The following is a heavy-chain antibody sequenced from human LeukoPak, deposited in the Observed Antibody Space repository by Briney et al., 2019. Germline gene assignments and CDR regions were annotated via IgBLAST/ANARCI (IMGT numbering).Heavy chain of an antibody. V-gene: IGHV3-21*01. CDR3: ARVIAVAGGGDY. CDR1: GFTFSSYS. CDR2: ISSSSSYI. Sequence: GGSLRLSCAASGFTFSSYSMNWVRQAPGKGLEWVSSISSSSSYIYYADSVKGRFTISRDNAKNSLYLQMNSLRAEDTAVYYCARVIAVAGGGDYWGQGTLVTVSS. J-gene: IGHJ4*02. D-gene: IGHD6-19*01.